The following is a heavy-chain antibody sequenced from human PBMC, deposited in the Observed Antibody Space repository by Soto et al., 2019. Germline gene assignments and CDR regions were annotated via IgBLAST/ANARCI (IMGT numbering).Heavy chain of an antibody. Sequence: QVQLVESGGGVVQPGKSLRLSCVASGFTFSSFAMHWVRQAPGKGLEWVALISYDGSDVYYKDSLKGRFTISRDNSKNTLYLQMNSLSAEDSALYFCAKDGTRTYGPADYWGQGTRITVSS. D-gene: IGHD1-26*01. CDR2: ISYDGSDV. J-gene: IGHJ4*02. CDR1: GFTFSSFA. V-gene: IGHV3-30*18. CDR3: AKDGTRTYGPADY.